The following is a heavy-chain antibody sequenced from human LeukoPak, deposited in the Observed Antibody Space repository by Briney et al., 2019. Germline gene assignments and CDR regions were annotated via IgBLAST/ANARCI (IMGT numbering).Heavy chain of an antibody. D-gene: IGHD3-10*01. CDR1: GFTFSSYA. Sequence: PGRSLRLPCAASGFTFSSYAMHWVRQAPGKGLEWVAVISYDGSNKYYADSVKGRFTISRDNSKNTLYLQMNSLRAEDTAVYYCARSYLGAFDIWGQGTMVTVSS. CDR2: ISYDGSNK. CDR3: ARSYLGAFDI. J-gene: IGHJ3*02. V-gene: IGHV3-30-3*01.